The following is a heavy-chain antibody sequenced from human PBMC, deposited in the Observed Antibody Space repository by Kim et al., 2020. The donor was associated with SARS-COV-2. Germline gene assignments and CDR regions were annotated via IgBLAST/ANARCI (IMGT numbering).Heavy chain of an antibody. CDR3: ARVGLYYYDGSAYRNDAFDR. J-gene: IGHJ3*01. D-gene: IGHD3-22*01. V-gene: IGHV3-7*01. CDR1: GFTFSSYW. Sequence: GGSLRLSCAASGFTFSSYWMSWVRQAPGKGLEWVANINQDGSEKYYVDSVKGRFTISRDNAKNSLYLQMNSLRAEDTAVYYCARVGLYYYDGSAYRNDAFDRWGQGTLVTVSS. CDR2: INQDGSEK.